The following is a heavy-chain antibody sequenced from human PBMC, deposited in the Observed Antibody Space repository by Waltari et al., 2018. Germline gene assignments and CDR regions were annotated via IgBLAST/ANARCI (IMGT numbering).Heavy chain of an antibody. D-gene: IGHD2-2*01. CDR2: IDPEDGET. CDR3: ARRSGHCDGTTCSAGWFDP. J-gene: IGHJ5*02. CDR1: GNSLSDNY. V-gene: IGHV1-69-2*01. Sequence: PGATVKISCKASGNSLSDNYIHWVQQVPGKGLEWIGRIDPEDGETIYAEKFEDRVTLTADLATETAYLELSRLSSDDTATYYCARRSGHCDGTTCSAGWFDPWGQGTLVKVSS.